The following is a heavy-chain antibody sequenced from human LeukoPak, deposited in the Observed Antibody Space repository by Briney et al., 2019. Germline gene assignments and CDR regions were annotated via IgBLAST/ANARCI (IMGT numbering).Heavy chain of an antibody. J-gene: IGHJ3*02. D-gene: IGHD1-26*01. CDR2: ISAYNGNT. CDR3: ARDGDSGSYSDAFDI. V-gene: IGHV1-18*01. Sequence: ASVKVSCKASGYTFTSYGISWVRQAPGQGLEWMGWISAYNGNTNYAQKLQGRVTMTTDTSTSTAYMELRSLRSDDTAVYYCARDGDSGSYSDAFDIWGQGTMVTVSS. CDR1: GYTFTSYG.